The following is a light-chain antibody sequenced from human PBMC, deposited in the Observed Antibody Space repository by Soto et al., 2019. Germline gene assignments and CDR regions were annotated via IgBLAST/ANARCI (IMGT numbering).Light chain of an antibody. CDR3: QSYDSSLSGVV. Sequence: QSVLTQPPSVSGVPGQRVTISCTGSSSNIGAHYDVHWYQQLPGTAPKLLIYGNSNRPSGVPDRFSGSKSGTSASLAITGLQAEDEADYYCQSYDSSLSGVVFGGGTKVTVL. J-gene: IGLJ2*01. V-gene: IGLV1-40*01. CDR1: SSNIGAHYD. CDR2: GNS.